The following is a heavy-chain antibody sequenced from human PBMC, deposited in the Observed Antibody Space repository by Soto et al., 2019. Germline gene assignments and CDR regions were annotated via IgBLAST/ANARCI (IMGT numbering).Heavy chain of an antibody. V-gene: IGHV1-8*01. CDR3: ARAKSSEDAFDI. CDR2: MNPNSGNT. CDR1: GYTFTSYD. D-gene: IGHD3-10*01. Sequence: GASVKVSCKASGYTFTSYDINWVRQATGQGLEWMGWMNPNSGNTGYAQKFQGRVTMTRNTSISTAYMELSSLRSGDTAVYYCARAKSSEDAFDIWGQGTMVTVSS. J-gene: IGHJ3*02.